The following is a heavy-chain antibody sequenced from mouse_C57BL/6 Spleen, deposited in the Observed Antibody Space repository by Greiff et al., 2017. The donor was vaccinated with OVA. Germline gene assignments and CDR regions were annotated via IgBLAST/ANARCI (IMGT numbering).Heavy chain of an antibody. D-gene: IGHD1-1*02. CDR1: GYSITSGYY. CDR3: ARGGSLYYFDY. CDR2: ISYDGSN. V-gene: IGHV3-6*01. J-gene: IGHJ2*01. Sequence: EVHLVESGPGLVKPSQSLSLTCSVTGYSITSGYYWNWIRQFPGNKLEWMGYISYDGSNNYNPSLKNRISITRDTSKNQFFLKLNSVTTEDTATYYCARGGSLYYFDYWGQGTTLTVSS.